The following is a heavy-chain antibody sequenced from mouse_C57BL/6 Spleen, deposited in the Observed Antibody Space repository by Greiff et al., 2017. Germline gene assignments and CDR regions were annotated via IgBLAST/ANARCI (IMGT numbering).Heavy chain of an antibody. CDR3: ARDRFITTVVATSYWYFDV. Sequence: EVKLVESEGGLVQPGSSMKLSCTASGFTFSDYYMAWVRQVPEKGLEWVANINYDGSSTYYLDSLKSRFIISGDNAKNILYLQMSSLKSEDTATYYCARDRFITTVVATSYWYFDVWGTGTTVTVSS. J-gene: IGHJ1*03. CDR1: GFTFSDYY. CDR2: INYDGSST. D-gene: IGHD1-1*01. V-gene: IGHV5-16*01.